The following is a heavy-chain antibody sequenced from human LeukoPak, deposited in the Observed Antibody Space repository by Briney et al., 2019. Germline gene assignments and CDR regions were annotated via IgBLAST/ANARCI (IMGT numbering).Heavy chain of an antibody. J-gene: IGHJ4*02. D-gene: IGHD2-15*01. V-gene: IGHV3-7*01. Sequence: GGSLRLSCAASGFTFSSYWMHWVRHAPGKGLEWVANINQDGSAKYYVDSMEGRFTISRDNAKNSLYLQMNSLRAEDTAVYYCASDSAWNLHGGYLDHWGQGTLVSVS. CDR2: INQDGSAK. CDR3: ASDSAWNLHGGYLDH. CDR1: GFTFSSYW.